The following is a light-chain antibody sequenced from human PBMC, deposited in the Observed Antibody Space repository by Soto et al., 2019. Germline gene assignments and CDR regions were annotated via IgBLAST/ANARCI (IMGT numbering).Light chain of an antibody. CDR1: SSDIGSYNY. CDR2: EVN. V-gene: IGLV2-8*01. CDR3: SSYAGNNNLL. J-gene: IGLJ2*01. Sequence: QSVLTQPPSASGSPGQSVTISCTGTSSDIGSYNYVSWYQQHPGKAPKLMIYEVNKRPSGVPDRFSGSKSGKTASLTASGLQADDEADYYCSSYAGNNNLLFGGGTKLTVL.